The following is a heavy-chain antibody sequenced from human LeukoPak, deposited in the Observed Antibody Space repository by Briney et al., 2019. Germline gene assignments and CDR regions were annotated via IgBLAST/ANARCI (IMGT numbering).Heavy chain of an antibody. CDR2: INPNSGGT. CDR1: GYTFTDYY. CDR3: ARDSSLAAITFGGVGDY. Sequence: ASVKVSCKASGYTFTDYYLHWVRQAPGQGLEWMGWINPNSGGTNFAQKFQGRVTVTRDTSIGTAYMELSSLRSEDTAVYYCARDSSLAAITFGGVGDYWGQGTLVTVSS. J-gene: IGHJ4*02. D-gene: IGHD3-16*01. V-gene: IGHV1-2*02.